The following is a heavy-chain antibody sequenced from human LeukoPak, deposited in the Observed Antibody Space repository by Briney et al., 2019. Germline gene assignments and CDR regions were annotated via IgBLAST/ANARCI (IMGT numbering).Heavy chain of an antibody. Sequence: PGGPLRLSCAASGFTFDDYAMHWVRQAPGKGLEWVSLISGDGGSTYYADSVKGRFTISRDNSKNSLYLQMNSLRTEDTALYYCAKVRGGYSGYDYFDYWGQGTLVTVSS. J-gene: IGHJ4*02. CDR3: AKVRGGYSGYDYFDY. CDR2: ISGDGGST. V-gene: IGHV3-43*02. CDR1: GFTFDDYA. D-gene: IGHD5-12*01.